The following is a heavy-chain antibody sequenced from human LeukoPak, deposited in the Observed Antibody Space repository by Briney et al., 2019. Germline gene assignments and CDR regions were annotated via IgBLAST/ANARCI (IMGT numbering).Heavy chain of an antibody. Sequence: PSETPSLTCTVSGDSICSSSDYGGWIRQPPGKGLEWIGSIYYSGSTYYNTSRKSRVPISEGTSKNQFSLKRTAVTAAATVGYYRARRSYGGSGSYLRWFDPWGQGTLVTAS. CDR1: GDSICSSSDY. V-gene: IGHV4-39*01. CDR2: IYYSGST. D-gene: IGHD3-10*01. J-gene: IGHJ5*02. CDR3: ARRSYGGSGSYLRWFDP.